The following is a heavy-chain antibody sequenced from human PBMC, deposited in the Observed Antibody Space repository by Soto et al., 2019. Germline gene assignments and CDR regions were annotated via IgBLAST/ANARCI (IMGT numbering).Heavy chain of an antibody. Sequence: SVKVSCTTFGGTFSTFGISWVRQAPGQGLEWMGGIIPFFGTAEYSQKFEDRITITADESTNTVYMDLRSLTSEDTAIYYCARTAPMDAGDKYYYDFWGQGALVTVSS. CDR2: IIPFFGTA. J-gene: IGHJ4*02. CDR3: ARTAPMDAGDKYYYDF. CDR1: GGTFSTFG. D-gene: IGHD3-16*01. V-gene: IGHV1-69*13.